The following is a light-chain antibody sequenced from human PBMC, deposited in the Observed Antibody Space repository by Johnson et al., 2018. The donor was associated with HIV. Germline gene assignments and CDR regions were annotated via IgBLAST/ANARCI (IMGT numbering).Light chain of an antibody. CDR1: SSNIGNNY. J-gene: IGLJ1*01. CDR2: END. V-gene: IGLV1-51*02. Sequence: QSVLTQPPSVSVAPGQKVTISCSGSSSNIGNNYVSWYQQLPGTAPKLLIYENDKRPSGIPDRFSGSKSGTSATLGITGLQTGDEADYNCGTWETSLSAGGVCGTGTKVTVL. CDR3: GTWETSLSAGGV.